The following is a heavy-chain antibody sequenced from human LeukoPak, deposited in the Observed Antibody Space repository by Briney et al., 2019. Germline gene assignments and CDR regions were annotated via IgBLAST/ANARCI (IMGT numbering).Heavy chain of an antibody. CDR1: GFTFSSYS. J-gene: IGHJ4*02. CDR3: ARAARVPPDTAMVIG. Sequence: PGGSLRLSCAASGFTFSSYSMNWVRQAPGKGLEWVSAISSSSSYIYYADSVKGRFTISRDNAKNSLYLQMNSLRAEDTAVYYCARAARVPPDTAMVIGWGQGTLVTVSS. CDR2: ISSSSSYI. D-gene: IGHD5-18*01. V-gene: IGHV3-21*01.